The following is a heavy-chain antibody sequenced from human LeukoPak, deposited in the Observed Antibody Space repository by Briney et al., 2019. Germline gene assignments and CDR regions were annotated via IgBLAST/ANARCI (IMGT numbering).Heavy chain of an antibody. D-gene: IGHD3-16*02. Sequence: GGSLRLSCAASGFTFSSYAMHWVRQAPGKGLEWVAVISYDGSNKYYADSVKGRFTISRDNSKNTLYLQMNSPRAEDTAVYYCVGLSAFDIWGQGTMVTVSS. CDR2: ISYDGSNK. V-gene: IGHV3-30*04. CDR1: GFTFSSYA. J-gene: IGHJ3*02. CDR3: VGLSAFDI.